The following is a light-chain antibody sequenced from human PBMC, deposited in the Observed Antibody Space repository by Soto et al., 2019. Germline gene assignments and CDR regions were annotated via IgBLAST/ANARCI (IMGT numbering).Light chain of an antibody. CDR1: QSVGGY. V-gene: IGKV3-11*01. CDR3: QQRSNWPLLT. J-gene: IGKJ4*01. Sequence: EIVLTQSPATLSLAPGERATLSCRASQSVGGYLAWYQQKPGQAPRLLIYDASNRVTGIPARFSGSGSGTDFTLTISSLEPEDFAVYYCQQRSNWPLLTFGGGTKVEIK. CDR2: DAS.